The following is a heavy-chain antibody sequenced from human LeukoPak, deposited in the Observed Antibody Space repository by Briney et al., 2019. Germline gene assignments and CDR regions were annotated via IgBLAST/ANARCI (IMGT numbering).Heavy chain of an antibody. CDR2: INPNSGGT. Sequence: ASVKVSCKASGYTFTGYYIHWVRQAPGQGLECVGWINPNSGGTNYAQKFQGRVTMTRHTSISTAYMELSRLRSDDTAVYYCARGGSGSYFSWLDPWGQGTLVTVSS. CDR3: ARGGSGSYFSWLDP. J-gene: IGHJ5*02. V-gene: IGHV1-2*02. D-gene: IGHD3-10*01. CDR1: GYTFTGYY.